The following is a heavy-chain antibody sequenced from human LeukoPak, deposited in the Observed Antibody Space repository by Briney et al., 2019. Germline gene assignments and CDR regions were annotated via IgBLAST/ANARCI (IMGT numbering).Heavy chain of an antibody. D-gene: IGHD4-17*01. J-gene: IGHJ4*02. CDR2: IFPSGGEI. CDR1: GFTFSTFA. V-gene: IGHV3-23*01. CDR3: AKDMLVTTLDY. Sequence: GGSLRLSCAASGFTFSTFAMIWVRQPPGKGLEWVSSIFPSGGEIHYADSVKGRFTISRDNSKNTLYLQMNSLRAEDTAVYYCAKDMLVTTLDYWGQGTLVTVSS.